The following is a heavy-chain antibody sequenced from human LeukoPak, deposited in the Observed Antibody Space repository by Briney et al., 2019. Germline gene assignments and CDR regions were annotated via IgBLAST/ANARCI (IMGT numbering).Heavy chain of an antibody. V-gene: IGHV3-30*02. CDR3: AKGAPNLPDY. CDR2: IRYDGTNL. Sequence: PGGSLRLSCVVSGVTINNYGVHWVRQAPGKGLEWVSFIRYDGTNLYYTNSVKGRFTISRDNSRSTLYLQMNSLKTEDTALYYCAKGAPNLPDYWGQGTLVTVSS. J-gene: IGHJ4*02. CDR1: GVTINNYG.